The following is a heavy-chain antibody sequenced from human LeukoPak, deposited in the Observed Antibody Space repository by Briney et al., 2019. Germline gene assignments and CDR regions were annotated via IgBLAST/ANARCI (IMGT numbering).Heavy chain of an antibody. D-gene: IGHD3-10*01. CDR1: GYSISSGYH. CDR3: AREIVRGVPGW. CDR2: LYAAGNT. Sequence: SETLSPTCAVSGYSISSGYHWGWTRQTPGKGLEWIGSLYAAGNTYYSPSLKSRATISLDKSKNLFSLDLGSVTAADTAVYYCAREIVRGVPGWWGQGTLVTVSS. J-gene: IGHJ4*02. V-gene: IGHV4-38-2*02.